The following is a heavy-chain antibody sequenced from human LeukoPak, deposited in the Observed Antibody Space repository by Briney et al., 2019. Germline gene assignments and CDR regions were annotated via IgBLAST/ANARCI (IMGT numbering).Heavy chain of an antibody. D-gene: IGHD3-10*01. Sequence: PGGSLRLSCVASGFTLSNYAMRWVRQALRKGPEWVSAISGSGGSTYYAESVKGRCTISRDNSKNTLYLQMNSLRAEDTALYYCAKAYYYGSGSYPLPFDYWGQGTLVTVSS. CDR3: AKAYYYGSGSYPLPFDY. CDR2: ISGSGGST. J-gene: IGHJ4*02. V-gene: IGHV3-23*01. CDR1: GFTLSNYA.